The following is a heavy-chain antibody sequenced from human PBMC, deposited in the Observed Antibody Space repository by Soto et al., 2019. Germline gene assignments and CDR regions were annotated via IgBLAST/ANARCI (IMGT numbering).Heavy chain of an antibody. J-gene: IGHJ6*03. CDR3: AKVGLHDFWSGYYRDYYMDV. D-gene: IGHD3-3*01. CDR2: IKQDGSEK. Sequence: GSLRLSCAASGFTFSSYWMSWVRQAPGKGLEWVANIKQDGSEKYYVDSVKGRFTTSRDNAQNSLFLQKNNLRAEDTAVYYCAKVGLHDFWSGYYRDYYMDVWGKGTTVTVSS. V-gene: IGHV3-7*01. CDR1: GFTFSSYW.